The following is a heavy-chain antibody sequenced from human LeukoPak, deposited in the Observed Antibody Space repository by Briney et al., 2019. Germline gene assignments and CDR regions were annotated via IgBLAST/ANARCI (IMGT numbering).Heavy chain of an antibody. CDR1: GRPFSSGDYY. D-gene: IGHD3-9*01. V-gene: IGHV4-30-4*01. CDR3: ARSYYDILTGPGGFDI. Sequence: SETLSLTCTVSGRPFSSGDYYWSWIRQPPGKGLEWIGYIYYSGSTYYNPSLKSRVTISVDTSKNQFSLKLSSVTAADTAVYYCARSYYDILTGPGGFDIWGQGTMVTVSS. J-gene: IGHJ3*02. CDR2: IYYSGST.